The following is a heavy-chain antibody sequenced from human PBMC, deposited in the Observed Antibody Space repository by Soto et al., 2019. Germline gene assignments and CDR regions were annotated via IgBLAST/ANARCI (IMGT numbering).Heavy chain of an antibody. CDR2: THYRSKWYN. CDR3: ARGQSRYSVGCYLDY. Sequence: QVPLHQSGPGLLKPSQTLSLTCAISRDSVSSSSATWNWIRQAPWRGLEWLGRTHYRSKWYNDSAVSVQSRITINADTTKKQFSLELSSVKPEDTAVYYCARGQSRYSVGCYLDYWGEGTLVTV. CDR1: RDSVSSSSAT. D-gene: IGHD1-1*01. V-gene: IGHV6-1*01. J-gene: IGHJ4*02.